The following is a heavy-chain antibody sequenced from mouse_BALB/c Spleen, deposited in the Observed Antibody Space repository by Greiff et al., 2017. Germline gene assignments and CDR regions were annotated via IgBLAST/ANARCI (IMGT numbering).Heavy chain of an antibody. D-gene: IGHD2-10*01. Sequence: DVHLVESGGGLVKPGGSLKLSCAASGFTFSSYTMSWVRQTPEKRLEWVATISSGGGNTYYPDSVKGRFTISRDNAKNNLYLQMSSLRSEDTALYYCARSYSSWFAYWGQGTLVTVSA. CDR3: ARSYSSWFAY. CDR2: ISSGGGNT. V-gene: IGHV5-9*03. CDR1: GFTFSSYT. J-gene: IGHJ3*01.